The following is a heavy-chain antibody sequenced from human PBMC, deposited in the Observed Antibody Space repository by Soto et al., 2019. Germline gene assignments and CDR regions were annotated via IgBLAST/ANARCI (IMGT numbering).Heavy chain of an antibody. V-gene: IGHV3-23*01. Sequence: PGGSLRLSCAASGFTFSSYGMSWVRQAPGKGLEWVSAISSSGGSTYYADSVKGRFTISRDNAKNTLYLQMNSLRAEDTAVYDCAKAQIYSNSSYWGQGTLVTVSS. CDR3: AKAQIYSNSSY. D-gene: IGHD2-15*01. CDR1: GFTFSSYG. CDR2: ISSSGGST. J-gene: IGHJ4*02.